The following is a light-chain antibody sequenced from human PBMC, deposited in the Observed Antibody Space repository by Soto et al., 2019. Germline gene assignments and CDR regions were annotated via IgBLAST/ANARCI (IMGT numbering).Light chain of an antibody. CDR1: QSVSSSF. Sequence: LSLSPGTRSLHPGEAATLCCGASQSVSSSFLAWYQKKPGQATRLLIYGGSSRATGIPDRFSGSWSGTVFTLTISRLEPEVFAVYCCQQYGRSSGTFGQGTKVDIK. J-gene: IGKJ1*01. CDR2: GGS. V-gene: IGKV3-20*01. CDR3: QQYGRSSGT.